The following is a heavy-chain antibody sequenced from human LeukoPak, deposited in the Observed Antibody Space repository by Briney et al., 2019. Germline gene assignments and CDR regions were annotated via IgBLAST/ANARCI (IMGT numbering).Heavy chain of an antibody. V-gene: IGHV3-66*01. D-gene: IGHD2-15*01. CDR1: GFTVSTNY. J-gene: IGHJ1*01. CDR2: LYTGGDT. Sequence: GGSLRLSCAASGFTVSTNYMNWVRQAPGKGLEWVSILYTGGDTYYADSVKDRFTISRDNSKNTLYLQMSSLRAEDTAVYYCARDIGFCSGDSCYPKYFQHWGQGTLVTVSS. CDR3: ARDIGFCSGDSCYPKYFQH.